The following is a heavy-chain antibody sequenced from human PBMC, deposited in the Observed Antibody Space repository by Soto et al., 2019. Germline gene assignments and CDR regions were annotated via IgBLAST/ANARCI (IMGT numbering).Heavy chain of an antibody. J-gene: IGHJ4*02. CDR3: ARISSSWSTYHFDY. V-gene: IGHV2-70*01. Sequence: SGPTLVNPTQTLTLTCTFSGFSLSTSGMCVSWIRQPPGKALEWLALIDWNDDKYYSTSLKTRLTISKDTSKNQVVLTMTNMDPVDTATYYCARISSSWSTYHFDYWGQGTLVTVSS. CDR1: GFSLSTSGMC. D-gene: IGHD6-13*01. CDR2: IDWNDDK.